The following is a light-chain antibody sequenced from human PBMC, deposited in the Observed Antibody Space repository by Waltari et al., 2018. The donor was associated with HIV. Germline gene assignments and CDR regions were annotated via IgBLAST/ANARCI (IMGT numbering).Light chain of an antibody. CDR1: SSHVGIYNY. CDR2: DVS. Sequence: QSALTQPASVSGSPGQSITISCTGTSSHVGIYNYVPWYRQHSGKAPKLMIYDVSNRPSGVSNRFSGSKSGNTASLTISGLQAEDEADYYCSSYTTSSTYVFGTGTKVTVL. CDR3: SSYTTSSTYV. J-gene: IGLJ1*01. V-gene: IGLV2-14*03.